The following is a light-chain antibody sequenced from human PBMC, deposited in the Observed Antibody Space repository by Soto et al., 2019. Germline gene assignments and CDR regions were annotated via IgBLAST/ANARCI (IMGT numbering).Light chain of an antibody. CDR3: QQYNSYPLT. Sequence: DIQMTQSPSTLSASVGDRVTITCRASQSISRSLAWYQHKPGRAPTLLIYKASTLESGVPSRFSGSGSGTAFSLTISSLQPDDFATYYCQQYNSYPLTFGQGTRLEIK. J-gene: IGKJ5*01. V-gene: IGKV1-5*03. CDR1: QSISRS. CDR2: KAS.